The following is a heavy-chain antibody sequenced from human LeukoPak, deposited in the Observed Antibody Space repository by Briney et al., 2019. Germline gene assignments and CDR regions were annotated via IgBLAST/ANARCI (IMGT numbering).Heavy chain of an antibody. V-gene: IGHV1-2*02. CDR2: INPNSGGT. J-gene: IGHJ6*02. Sequence: GASVKVSCKASGYTFTGYYMHWVRQAPGQGLEWMGWINPNSGGTNYAQKFQGRVTMTRDTSISTAYMELSRLRSDDTAVYYCAITTGNAADYYYGMDVWGQGPTVTVSS. D-gene: IGHD1-1*01. CDR1: GYTFTGYY. CDR3: AITTGNAADYYYGMDV.